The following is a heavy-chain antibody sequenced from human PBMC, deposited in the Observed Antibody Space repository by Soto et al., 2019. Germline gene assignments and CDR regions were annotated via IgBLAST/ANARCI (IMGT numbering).Heavy chain of an antibody. J-gene: IGHJ6*04. CDR1: GFTFSNYA. CDR3: ARYSGRDSHNSWIAG. Sequence: QMQLVESGGGVVQPGTSLRLSCAASGFTFSNYAMHWVRQAPGKGLEWVTIICYDGSDKNYGDSVKGRFTISRDNSTNTLSLQMNGLRVENTAVYYCARYSGRDSHNSWIAGWGKGTTVTVSS. V-gene: IGHV3-33*01. D-gene: IGHD1-20*01. CDR2: ICYDGSDK.